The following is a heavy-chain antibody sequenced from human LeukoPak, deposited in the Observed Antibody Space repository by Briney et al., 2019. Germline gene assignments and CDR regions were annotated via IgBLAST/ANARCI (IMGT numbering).Heavy chain of an antibody. CDR2: INHSGST. Sequence: SETLSLTCAVYGGSFSGYYWSWIRQPPGKGLEWIGEINHSGSTNYNPSLKSRVTISVDTSKNQFSLKLSSVTAADTAVYYCARASYYYDSSGYYARIIDAFDIWGQGTMVTVSS. CDR1: GGSFSGYY. D-gene: IGHD3-22*01. J-gene: IGHJ3*02. V-gene: IGHV4-34*01. CDR3: ARASYYYDSSGYYARIIDAFDI.